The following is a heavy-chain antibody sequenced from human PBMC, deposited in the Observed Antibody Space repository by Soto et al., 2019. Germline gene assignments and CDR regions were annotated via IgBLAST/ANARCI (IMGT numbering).Heavy chain of an antibody. J-gene: IGHJ6*02. CDR1: GGTFSSYA. CDR3: AETAVARHFRYYYYYYGMDV. D-gene: IGHD2-15*01. CDR2: IIPIFGTA. Sequence: ASVKVSCKASGGTFSSYAISWVRQAPGQGLEWMGGIIPIFGTANYAQKFQGRVTITADESTSTAYMELSSLRSEDTAVYYCAETAVARHFRYYYYYYGMDVWGQGTTVTVSS. V-gene: IGHV1-69*13.